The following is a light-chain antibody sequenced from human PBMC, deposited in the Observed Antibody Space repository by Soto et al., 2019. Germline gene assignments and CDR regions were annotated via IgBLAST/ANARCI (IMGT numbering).Light chain of an antibody. J-gene: IGKJ4*01. Sequence: EIVLTQSPLSLPVTPGEPASISCRSSRNLLHSNGYYYLDWYLQKPGQSPQLLIYLGSNRASGVPDRFSGSGSGTDFTLTISRVEAEDVGVYFCAQGLATPFTFXGGTKADIK. CDR3: AQGLATPFT. CDR2: LGS. V-gene: IGKV2-28*01. CDR1: RNLLHSNGYYY.